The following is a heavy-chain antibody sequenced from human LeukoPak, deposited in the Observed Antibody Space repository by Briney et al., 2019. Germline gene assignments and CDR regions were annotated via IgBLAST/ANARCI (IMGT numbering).Heavy chain of an antibody. CDR1: GFTFSSYA. V-gene: IGHV3-30-3*01. D-gene: IGHD2-2*01. Sequence: GGSLRLSCAASGFTFSSYAMHWVRQAPGKGLEWVAVISYDGSNKYYADSVKGRFTISRDNSKNTLYLQMNSLRAEDTAVYYCAREEVVPAAIGEYYFDYWGQGTLVTVSS. CDR3: AREEVVPAAIGEYYFDY. CDR2: ISYDGSNK. J-gene: IGHJ4*02.